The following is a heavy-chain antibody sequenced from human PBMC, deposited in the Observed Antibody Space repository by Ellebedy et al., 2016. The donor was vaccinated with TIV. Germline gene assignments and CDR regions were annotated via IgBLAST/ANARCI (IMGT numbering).Heavy chain of an antibody. D-gene: IGHD5-18*01. CDR3: AKEVGSTVQLWGYMDV. Sequence: GESLKISCVASGFRFSSYGMHWVRQAPGKGLEWVAVLSYDGSNKRYADSVKGRFTISRDRFKNTVYLQMNSLRVEDTAVYYCAKEVGSTVQLWGYMDVWGKGTTVTVSS. CDR1: GFRFSSYG. CDR2: LSYDGSNK. J-gene: IGHJ6*03. V-gene: IGHV3-30*18.